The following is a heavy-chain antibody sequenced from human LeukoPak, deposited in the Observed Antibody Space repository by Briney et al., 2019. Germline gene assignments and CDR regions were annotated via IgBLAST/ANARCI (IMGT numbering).Heavy chain of an antibody. D-gene: IGHD1-26*01. Sequence: GGSLRLSCAASGFTFSNYVMHWVRQAPGKGLEWVAVISYDETNKYYADSVKGRFTISRDNSKNTLYLQMNSLRAEDTAVCYCALSRYSGSYFVVGFDYWGQGTLVTVSS. CDR1: GFTFSNYV. J-gene: IGHJ4*02. V-gene: IGHV3-30*04. CDR3: ALSRYSGSYFVVGFDY. CDR2: ISYDETNK.